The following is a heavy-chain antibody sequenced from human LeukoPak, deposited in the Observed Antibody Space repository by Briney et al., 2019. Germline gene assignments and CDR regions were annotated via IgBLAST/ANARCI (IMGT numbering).Heavy chain of an antibody. D-gene: IGHD1-26*01. CDR2: IYNSGST. CDR3: ARRRRIVETSKGDGFDI. V-gene: IGHV4-59*08. J-gene: IGHJ3*02. CDR1: GASISSYY. Sequence: PSETLSLICTVSGASISSYYWSWIRQPPGKGLEWIGYIYNSGSTNYNPSLKSRITISVDTSKNQFSLKLSSVTAADTAVYYCARRRRIVETSKGDGFDIWGQGTMVTVSS.